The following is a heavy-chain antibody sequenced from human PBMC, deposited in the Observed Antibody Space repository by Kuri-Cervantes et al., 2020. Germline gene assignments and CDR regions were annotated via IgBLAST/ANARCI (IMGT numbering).Heavy chain of an antibody. CDR3: AKDFRGIAVAGTIDY. CDR2: IYSGRST. CDR1: AFTFSSYG. J-gene: IGHJ4*02. V-gene: IGHV3-53*04. Sequence: GGSLRLSCAASAFTFSSYGMSWVRQAPGKGLEWVSVIYSGRSTYYADSVKGRFTISRHNSKNTLYLQMNSLRAEDTAVYYCAKDFRGIAVAGTIDYWGQGTLVTVSS. D-gene: IGHD6-19*01.